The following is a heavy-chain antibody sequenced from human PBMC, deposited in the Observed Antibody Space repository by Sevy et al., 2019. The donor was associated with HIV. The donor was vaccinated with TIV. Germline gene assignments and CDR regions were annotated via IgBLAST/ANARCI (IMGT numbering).Heavy chain of an antibody. CDR1: GGSFSGYY. V-gene: IGHV4-34*01. CDR2: INHSGST. Sequence: SETLSLTCAVYGGSFSGYYWSWIRQPPGKGLEWIGEINHSGSTNYNPSLKSRVTISVDTSKNQFSLRLSSVTAADTAVYYCASDSIMTTVFNWFDPWGQGTLVTVSS. D-gene: IGHD4-17*01. J-gene: IGHJ5*02. CDR3: ASDSIMTTVFNWFDP.